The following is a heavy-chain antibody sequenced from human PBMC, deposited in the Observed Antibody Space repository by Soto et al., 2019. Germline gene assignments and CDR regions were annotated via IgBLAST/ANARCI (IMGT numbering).Heavy chain of an antibody. CDR1: GGTFNSYG. V-gene: IGHV1-69*06. Sequence: QAHLAQSGAEVKKPGSSVTVSCKASGGTFNSYGISWVRQAPGQGLDWMGVIIPLYGTVNYAQKFQGRVSITADKSTSTAYMDLNSLRSDDTAVYYCARVRVIRAVIPSHFGLWGQGTQVTVSS. CDR3: ARVRVIRAVIPSHFGL. D-gene: IGHD3-10*01. CDR2: IIPLYGTV. J-gene: IGHJ4*02.